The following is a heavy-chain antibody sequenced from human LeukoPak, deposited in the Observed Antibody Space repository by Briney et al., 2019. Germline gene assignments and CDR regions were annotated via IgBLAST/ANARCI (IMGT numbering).Heavy chain of an antibody. Sequence: SETLSLTCTVSGGSISSYYWSWIRHPPGKGLEWIVYIYYSGSTNYNPSLKSRVTISVDTSKNQFSLKLSSVTAADTAVYYCARREAAYYYYGMDVWGQGTTVTVSS. CDR2: IYYSGST. V-gene: IGHV4-59*08. J-gene: IGHJ6*02. CDR3: ARREAAYYYYGMDV. CDR1: GGSISSYY.